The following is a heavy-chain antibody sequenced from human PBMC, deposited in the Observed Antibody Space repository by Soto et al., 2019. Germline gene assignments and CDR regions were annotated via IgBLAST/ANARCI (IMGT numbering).Heavy chain of an antibody. J-gene: IGHJ5*02. V-gene: IGHV3-23*01. Sequence: QTGGSLRLSCAASGFTFSSYAMSWVRQAPGKGLEWVSLITGTGDSTYYADSVKGRFTISRDNSKNTVYLQMNSLRGNDTAVYFCAKAPRITIFGVPRYFAPWGQGTLVTVSS. CDR1: GFTFSSYA. CDR2: ITGTGDST. CDR3: AKAPRITIFGVPRYFAP. D-gene: IGHD3-3*01.